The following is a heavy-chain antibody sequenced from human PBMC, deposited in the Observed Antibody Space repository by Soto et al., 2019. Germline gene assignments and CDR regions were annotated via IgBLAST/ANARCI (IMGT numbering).Heavy chain of an antibody. J-gene: IGHJ6*02. D-gene: IGHD6-6*01. CDR2: INHSGST. CDR3: ARDRHGMDV. V-gene: IGHV4-38-2*02. CDR1: GYSISSGYY. Sequence: SETLSLTCAVSGYSISSGYYWGWIRQPPGKALEWIGEINHSGSTNYNPSLKSRVTISVDTSKNQFSLKLSSVTAADTAVYYCARDRHGMDVWGQGTTVTVSS.